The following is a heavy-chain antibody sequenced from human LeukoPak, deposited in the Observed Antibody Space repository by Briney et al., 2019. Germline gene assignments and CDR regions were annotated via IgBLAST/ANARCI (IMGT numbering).Heavy chain of an antibody. CDR2: IYSGGTT. D-gene: IGHD6-13*01. V-gene: IGHV3-66*01. CDR1: GFTVSGNY. Sequence: GGSLRLSCAASGFTVSGNYMNWVRQAPGKGLEWVSVIYSGGTTYYADSVKGRFTISRDNSKNTLYLQLNSLRVEDTAVYYCAKGALGAAGRLDYWGQGTLVAVSS. J-gene: IGHJ4*02. CDR3: AKGALGAAGRLDY.